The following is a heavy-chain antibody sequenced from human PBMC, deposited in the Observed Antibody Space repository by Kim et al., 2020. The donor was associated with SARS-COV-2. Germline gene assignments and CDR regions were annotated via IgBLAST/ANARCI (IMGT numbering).Heavy chain of an antibody. D-gene: IGHD6-25*01. J-gene: IGHJ4*02. V-gene: IGHV3-23*01. Sequence: YADSGKGRFTSSRDNSKNTLYLQMNSLRAEDTAVYYCANDRRPLITLSDYWGQGTLVTVSS. CDR3: ANDRRPLITLSDY.